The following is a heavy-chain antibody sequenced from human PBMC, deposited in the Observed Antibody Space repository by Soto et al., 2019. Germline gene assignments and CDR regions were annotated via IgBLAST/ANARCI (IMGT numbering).Heavy chain of an antibody. J-gene: IGHJ4*02. D-gene: IGHD2-2*01. CDR1: GFTFSSYA. CDR3: AKDQEVVPAATYYFDY. CDR2: ISYDGSNK. Sequence: GGSLLLSCAASGFTFSSYAMHWVRTAPGKGLEWVAVISYDGSNKYYADSVKGRFTISRDNSKNTLYLQMNSLRAEDTAVYYCAKDQEVVPAATYYFDYWGQGTLVTVSS. V-gene: IGHV3-30*18.